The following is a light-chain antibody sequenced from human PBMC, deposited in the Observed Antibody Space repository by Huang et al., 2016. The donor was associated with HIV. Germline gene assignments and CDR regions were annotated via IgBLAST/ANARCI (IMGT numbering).Light chain of an antibody. Sequence: DIVLTQSPDSLSVSLVERATISCKSSQSVFYSSSSKNNLAWYQQKPGQPPKLLIYWESTWDSGVPDRFSGAESGTHFTLTTSSLQAEDVAVYYCQQYYTIPRTFGQGTKVEIK. V-gene: IGKV4-1*01. CDR1: QSVFYSSSSKNN. CDR2: WES. CDR3: QQYYTIPRT. J-gene: IGKJ1*01.